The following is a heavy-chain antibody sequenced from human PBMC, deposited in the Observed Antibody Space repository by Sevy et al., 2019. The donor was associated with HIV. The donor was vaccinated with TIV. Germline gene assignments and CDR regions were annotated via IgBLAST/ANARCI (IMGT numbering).Heavy chain of an antibody. J-gene: IGHJ4*02. CDR3: TGDYAGY. D-gene: IGHD4-17*01. V-gene: IGHV3-15*01. Sequence: GGSLRLSCAASGFTFSNAWMNWVRQAPGKGLEWVGRIKAKTDGGTTDYAAPVKGRFTIFRDDSKNTVYLQMNSLKTEATGVYYCTGDYAGYWGQGTLVTVSS. CDR1: GFTFSNAW. CDR2: IKAKTDGGTT.